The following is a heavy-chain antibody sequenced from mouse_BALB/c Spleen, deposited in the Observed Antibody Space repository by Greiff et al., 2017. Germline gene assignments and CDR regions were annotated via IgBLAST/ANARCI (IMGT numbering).Heavy chain of an antibody. V-gene: IGHV1-69*02. CDR2: IYPSDSYT. CDR1: GYTFTSYW. CDR3: TRSVDGYYYAMDY. D-gene: IGHD2-3*01. J-gene: IGHJ4*01. Sequence: QVQLQQPGAELVRPGASVKLSCKASGYTFTSYWINWVKQRPGQGLEWIGNIYPSDSYTNYNQKFKDKATLTVDKSSSTAYMQLSSPTSEDSAVYYCTRSVDGYYYAMDYWGQGTSVTVSS.